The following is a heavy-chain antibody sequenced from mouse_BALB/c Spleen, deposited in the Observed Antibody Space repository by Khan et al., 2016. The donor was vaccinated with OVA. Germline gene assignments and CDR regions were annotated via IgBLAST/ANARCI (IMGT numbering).Heavy chain of an antibody. D-gene: IGHD2-10*01. CDR1: GFSLTSYG. CDR2: IWSDGST. V-gene: IGHV2-6-1*01. J-gene: IGHJ4*01. Sequence: QVQLKESAPGLVAPSQSLSTTCTISGFSLTSYGIHWVRQPPGKGLEWLVVIWSDGSTNYNSTLKSRLSITKDNSKSQVFLKMNSLQTDDTAMYYWARQPYYHYYVMDYWGQGTSVTVSS. CDR3: ARQPYYHYYVMDY.